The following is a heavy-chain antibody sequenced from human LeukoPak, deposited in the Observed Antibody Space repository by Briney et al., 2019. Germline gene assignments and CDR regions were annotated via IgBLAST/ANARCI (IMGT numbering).Heavy chain of an antibody. CDR2: INHSGST. CDR1: GGSFGGYY. D-gene: IGHD3-3*01. CDR3: ARDYLHTYYDFWSGYRGVWFDP. V-gene: IGHV4-34*01. Sequence: SETLSLTCAVYGGSFGGYYWSWIRQPPGKGLEWIGEINHSGSTNYNPSLKSRVTISVDTSKNQFSLKLSSVTAADTAVYYCARDYLHTYYDFWSGYRGVWFDPWGQGTLATVSS. J-gene: IGHJ5*02.